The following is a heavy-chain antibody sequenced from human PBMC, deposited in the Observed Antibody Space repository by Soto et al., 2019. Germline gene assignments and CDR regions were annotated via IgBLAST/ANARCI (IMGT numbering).Heavy chain of an antibody. Sequence: EVQLLESGGGLVQPGGSLRLSCAASGFTFSSYAMSWVRQAPGKGLEWVSAVSGSGGSTYYADSVKGRFTISRDNSKSTLSLQMNSLRAEDTAVYYSAKDHSYYYYSSGYIMDDWGQGTLVIVSS. D-gene: IGHD3-22*01. CDR1: GFTFSSYA. V-gene: IGHV3-23*01. J-gene: IGHJ4*02. CDR2: VSGSGGST. CDR3: AKDHSYYYYSSGYIMDD.